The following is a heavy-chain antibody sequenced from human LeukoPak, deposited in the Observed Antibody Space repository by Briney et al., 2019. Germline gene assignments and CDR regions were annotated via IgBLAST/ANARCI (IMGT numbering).Heavy chain of an antibody. CDR3: VRAMDV. CDR1: GFTFRSHA. Sequence: PGGSLRLSCVGSGFTFRSHAMSWVRQAPEKGLEFVSGIYENGGTTYYADSVKGRFSISRDNSENTLYLQMDSLRGEDTAVYYCVRAMDVWGQGTTVTVSS. V-gene: IGHV3-23*01. J-gene: IGHJ6*02. CDR2: IYENGGTT.